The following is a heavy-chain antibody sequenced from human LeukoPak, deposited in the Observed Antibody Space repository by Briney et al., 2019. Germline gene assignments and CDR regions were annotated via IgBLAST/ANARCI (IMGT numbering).Heavy chain of an antibody. D-gene: IGHD2-2*01. CDR3: GRLAHNAWYAIDF. V-gene: IGHV3-7*01. J-gene: IGHJ4*02. Sequence: GGSLRLSCAASDFTFDFYWMTWVRQAPGKGLEWLANILPDGSQKYYVDSVKGRFTISRDNPKNSLYLQINNLRAEDTAVYYCGRLAHNAWYAIDFWGQGTLVTVSS. CDR2: ILPDGSQK. CDR1: DFTFDFYW.